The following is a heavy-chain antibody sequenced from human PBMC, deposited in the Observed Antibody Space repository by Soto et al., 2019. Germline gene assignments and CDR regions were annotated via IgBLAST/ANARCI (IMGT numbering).Heavy chain of an antibody. CDR1: GGTFSSYA. CDR3: ARRGIVVVTAILRTEDRWFDP. CDR2: IIPIFGTA. J-gene: IGHJ5*02. Sequence: QVQLVQSGAEVKKPGSSVKVSCKASGGTFSSYAISWVRQAPGQGLEWMGGIIPIFGTANYAQKFQGRVTITADESTSTAYMELSSLRSEDTAVDYCARRGIVVVTAILRTEDRWFDPWGQGTLVTVSS. D-gene: IGHD2-21*02. V-gene: IGHV1-69*12.